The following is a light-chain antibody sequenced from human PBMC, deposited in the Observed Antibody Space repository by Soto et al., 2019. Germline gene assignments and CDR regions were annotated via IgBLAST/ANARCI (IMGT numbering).Light chain of an antibody. CDR2: GAS. CDR3: QQYGSSPPLT. J-gene: IGKJ4*01. CDR1: QSVSSS. Sequence: EIVLTQSPGTLSLSPGERATLSCRASQSVSSSLAWYQQKPGQAPGLLIYGASSRATGIPDRFSGSGSGTDFTLTISRLEPEDFAVYYCQQYGSSPPLTFGGGTKVEIK. V-gene: IGKV3-20*01.